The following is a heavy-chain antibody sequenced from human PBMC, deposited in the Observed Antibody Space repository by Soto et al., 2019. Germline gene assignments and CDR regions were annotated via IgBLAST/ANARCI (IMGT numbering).Heavy chain of an antibody. V-gene: IGHV4-30-4*01. CDR2: IYSSGSN. J-gene: IGHJ4*02. Sequence: SETLSLTCTVSGGSISSGDSFWSWIRQPPGKGLQWIGYIYSSGSNYYTPSLKSRVTISVDMSKNQFSLRLSSVTAADTAVYYCSRGAQYQHLENCGPGTLVTVYS. CDR3: SRGAQYQHLEN. D-gene: IGHD2-2*01. CDR1: GGSISSGDSF.